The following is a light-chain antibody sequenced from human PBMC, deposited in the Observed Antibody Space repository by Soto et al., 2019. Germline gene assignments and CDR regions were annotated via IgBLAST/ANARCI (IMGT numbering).Light chain of an antibody. CDR2: AAS. CDR1: QIINSH. CDR3: QQSHITTLFT. Sequence: DIQMTQSPSSLSASIGDRVTITCRASQIINSHLTWYQQKPGKAPKFVIYAASRLQSGVPSRFSGSGSGTEFTLTISSLEPEDFATYYCQQSHITTLFTFGKGTKLEIK. J-gene: IGKJ2*01. V-gene: IGKV1-39*01.